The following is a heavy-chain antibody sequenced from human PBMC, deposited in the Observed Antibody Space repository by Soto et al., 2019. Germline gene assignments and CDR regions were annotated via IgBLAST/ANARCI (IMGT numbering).Heavy chain of an antibody. CDR2: PNASGGST. J-gene: IGHJ3*02. V-gene: IGHV1-46*01. D-gene: IGHD2-15*01. Sequence: GASVKVSCKASGYTFTSYYMHCLRPAPGQGLEWMGIPNASGGSTSYAQKFQGRVTMTRDTSTSTVYMELSSQRSEDTDVSSCARDLGGYCSGGSCYNNAFDIWGQGTMVTVPS. CDR3: ARDLGGYCSGGSCYNNAFDI. CDR1: GYTFTSYY.